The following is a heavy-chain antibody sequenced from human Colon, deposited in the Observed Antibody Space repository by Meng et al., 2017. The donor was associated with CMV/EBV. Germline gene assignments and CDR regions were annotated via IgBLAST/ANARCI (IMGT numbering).Heavy chain of an antibody. J-gene: IGHJ4*02. CDR2: ISTDSTYI. V-gene: IGHV3-21*01. D-gene: IGHD2-2*01. CDR3: ATSPRHIVVGWTDY. CDR1: GFTFSEYS. Sequence: GESLKISCSGSGFTFSEYSLSWVRQAPGKGLEWVSSISTDSTYIYYGDSLKGRFTVSRDNAKDSLYLQMDSLRVEDTAVYYCATSPRHIVVGWTDYWGQGTLVTVSS.